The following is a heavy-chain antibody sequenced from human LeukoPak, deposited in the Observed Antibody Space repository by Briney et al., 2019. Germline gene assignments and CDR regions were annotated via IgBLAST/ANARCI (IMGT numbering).Heavy chain of an antibody. CDR2: ISSSSSTI. D-gene: IGHD2-2*01. CDR3: ARGPPACSTNCYGYLDC. Sequence: GGSLRLSCAASGLTFSSYSMNWVRQAPGKGLEWVSYISSSSSTIYYADSVKGRFTISRDNSKNTLYLQMNSLRADDTAVYYCARGPPACSTNCYGYLDCWGQGALVTVSS. CDR1: GLTFSSYS. V-gene: IGHV3-48*01. J-gene: IGHJ4*02.